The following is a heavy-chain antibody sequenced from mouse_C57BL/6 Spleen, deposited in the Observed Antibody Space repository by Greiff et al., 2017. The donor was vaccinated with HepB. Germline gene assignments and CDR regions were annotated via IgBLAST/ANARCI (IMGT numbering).Heavy chain of an antibody. V-gene: IGHV1-64*01. CDR1: GYTFTSYW. CDR2: IHPNSGST. CDR3: ARRELYYFDY. D-gene: IGHD4-1*01. J-gene: IGHJ2*01. Sequence: QVQLQQPGAELVKPGASVKLSCEASGYTFTSYWMHWVKQRPGQGLEWIGMIHPNSGSTNYNEKFKSKATLTVDKSSSTAYMQLSSLTSEDSAVYYCARRELYYFDYWGQGTTLTVSS.